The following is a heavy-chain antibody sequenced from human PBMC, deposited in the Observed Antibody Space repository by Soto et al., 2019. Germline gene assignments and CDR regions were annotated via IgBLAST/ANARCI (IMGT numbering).Heavy chain of an antibody. CDR1: GFTFNYYW. D-gene: IGHD2-21*02. CDR2: IHSDGSST. Sequence: EVQLVESEGGLVQRGGSLRLSCAASGFTFNYYWMHWVRQAPGQGLVWVSHIHSDGSSTTYADSVKGRFTISRDNAKKTLYLHMNSLRAEDTDVYYCARGDKGGFDLWGQGTTVTVSS. V-gene: IGHV3-74*01. CDR3: ARGDKGGFDL. J-gene: IGHJ3*01.